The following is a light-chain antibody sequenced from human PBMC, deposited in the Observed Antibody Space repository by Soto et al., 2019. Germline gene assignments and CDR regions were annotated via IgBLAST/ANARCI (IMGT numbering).Light chain of an antibody. CDR1: QTVGGY. CDR3: QQRNRWPLT. Sequence: EIVLTQSPATLSLSPGERATLSCRASQTVGGYLAWYQQKPGQAPRLLISDASNRAAGIPARFSGIGSGTDFTLTGGSLEREDFAVYYCQQRNRWPLTVGGGTKVEIK. CDR2: DAS. J-gene: IGKJ4*01. V-gene: IGKV3-11*01.